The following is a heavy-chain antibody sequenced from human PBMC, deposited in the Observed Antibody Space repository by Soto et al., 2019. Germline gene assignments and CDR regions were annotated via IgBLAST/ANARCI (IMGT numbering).Heavy chain of an antibody. CDR3: ASKTSHGKFDY. CDR1: GGSISSSSYY. V-gene: IGHV4-39*01. CDR2: IYYSGST. J-gene: IGHJ4*02. Sequence: WETLSLTCTVSGGSISSSSYYWGWIRQPPGKGLEWIGSIYYSGSTYYNPSLKSRVTISVDTSKNQFSLKLSSVTAADTAVYYCASKTSHGKFDYCGPGTLLTVSS.